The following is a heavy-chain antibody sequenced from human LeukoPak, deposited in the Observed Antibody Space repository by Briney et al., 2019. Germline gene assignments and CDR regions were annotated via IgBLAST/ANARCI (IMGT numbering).Heavy chain of an antibody. Sequence: GGSLRLSRAASGFTFSNYEMNWVRQAPGKGLEWVSYISSSGSTIYYAESVKGRFTISRDNTKNSLYLQMNSLRAEDTAVYYCARDLVGRYSYGYDYWGQGTLVTVSS. V-gene: IGHV3-48*03. CDR1: GFTFSNYE. D-gene: IGHD5-18*01. CDR2: ISSSGSTI. CDR3: ARDLVGRYSYGYDY. J-gene: IGHJ4*02.